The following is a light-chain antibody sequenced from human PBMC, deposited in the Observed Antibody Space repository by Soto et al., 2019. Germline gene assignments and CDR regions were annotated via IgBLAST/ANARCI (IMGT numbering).Light chain of an antibody. CDR2: GNS. Sequence: QSVLTQPPSVSGAPGQRVTISCTGSSSNIGAGYDVHWYQQLPGTAPKLLIYGNSNRPSGVPDRFSGSKSGTSASLAITGLQAEEEADYYCQSYDSSLSAHYVFGTGTKVTVL. CDR3: QSYDSSLSAHYV. CDR1: SSNIGAGYD. J-gene: IGLJ1*01. V-gene: IGLV1-40*01.